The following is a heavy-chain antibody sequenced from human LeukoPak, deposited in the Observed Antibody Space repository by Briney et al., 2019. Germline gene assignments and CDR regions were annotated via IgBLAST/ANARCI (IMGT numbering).Heavy chain of an antibody. CDR3: ARDLRGRYCSSTSCYTPGY. Sequence: ASVKVSCKASGYTFTSYGISWVRQAPGQGLEWMGWISAYNGNTNYAQKLQGRVTMTTDTSTSTAYMELRSLRSDDTAVYYCARDLRGRYCSSTSCYTPGYWGQGTLVTVSS. J-gene: IGHJ4*02. CDR1: GYTFTSYG. CDR2: ISAYNGNT. V-gene: IGHV1-18*01. D-gene: IGHD2-2*02.